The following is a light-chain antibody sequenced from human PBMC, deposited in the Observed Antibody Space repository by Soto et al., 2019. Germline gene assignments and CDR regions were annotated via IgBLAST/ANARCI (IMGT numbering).Light chain of an antibody. CDR1: QSVLSSSNYKNY. J-gene: IGKJ4*01. V-gene: IGKV4-1*01. CDR2: WAS. Sequence: DIVMTQSPDSLSVSLGERATINCKYSQSVLSSSNYKNYLAWYQQKPGQPPKVVIYWASTRGSGVPDRFSGSGSGTDFTLTISSLQAEDVAVYYCQHYYSSPLTFGGGTKVDIK. CDR3: QHYYSSPLT.